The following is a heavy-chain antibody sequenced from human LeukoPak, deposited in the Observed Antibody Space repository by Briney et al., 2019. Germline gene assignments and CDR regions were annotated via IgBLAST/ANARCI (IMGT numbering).Heavy chain of an antibody. CDR2: INHSGST. CDR3: ARVWSMVRGVITDY. V-gene: IGHV4-34*01. D-gene: IGHD3-10*01. J-gene: IGHJ4*02. Sequence: SETLSLTCAVYGGSFSGYYWSWIRQPPGKGLEWIGEINHSGSTNYNPSLKSRVTISVDTSKNQFSLKLSSVTAADTAVYYCARVWSMVRGVITDYWGQGTLVTVSS. CDR1: GGSFSGYY.